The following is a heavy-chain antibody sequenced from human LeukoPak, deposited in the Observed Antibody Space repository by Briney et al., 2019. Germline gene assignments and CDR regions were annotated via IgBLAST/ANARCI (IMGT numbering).Heavy chain of an antibody. D-gene: IGHD3-22*01. CDR2: IYRSGST. CDR3: ARVAIVVVPNWFDP. J-gene: IGHJ5*02. CDR1: GGSFSGYY. Sequence: SETLSLTCAVYGGSFSGYYWSWIRQPPGKGLEWIGNIYRSGSTYYNPSLKSRVTISVDTSENQFSLKLSSVTAADTAMYYCARVAIVVVPNWFDPWGQGTLVTVSS. V-gene: IGHV4-34*01.